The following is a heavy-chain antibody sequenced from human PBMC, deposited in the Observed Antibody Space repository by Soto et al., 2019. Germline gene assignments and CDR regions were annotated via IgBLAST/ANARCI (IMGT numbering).Heavy chain of an antibody. V-gene: IGHV1-2*02. CDR2: IKPNSGGS. D-gene: IGHD3-3*01. J-gene: IGHJ4*02. Sequence: ASVKVSCKASGYTFTGYCMHWVRQAPGQGRDWMRAIKPNSGGSNHAQKFLGRVTLTWNPSIGTAYMGLSRLRSDDTAVYYCARDVVGPIFGVVIIRNDYFDYWGQGTLVTVSS. CDR3: ARDVVGPIFGVVIIRNDYFDY. CDR1: GYTFTGYC.